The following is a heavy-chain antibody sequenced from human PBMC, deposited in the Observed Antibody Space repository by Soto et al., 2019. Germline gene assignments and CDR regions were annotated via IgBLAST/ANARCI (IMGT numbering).Heavy chain of an antibody. CDR1: GYTFTGYY. D-gene: IGHD3-10*01. V-gene: IGHV1-2*04. Sequence: QVQLVQSGAEVKKPGASVKVSCKASGYTFTGYYMHWVRQAPGQGLEWTGWINPNSGGTNYAQKFQGWVTMTRDTPISTAYMELSRLRSDDTAVYYCARDTYRSGNSNWFDPWGQGTLVTVSS. J-gene: IGHJ5*02. CDR3: ARDTYRSGNSNWFDP. CDR2: INPNSGGT.